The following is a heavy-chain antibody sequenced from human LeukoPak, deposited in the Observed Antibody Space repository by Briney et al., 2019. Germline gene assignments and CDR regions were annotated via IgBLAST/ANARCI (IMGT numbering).Heavy chain of an antibody. V-gene: IGHV4-59*08. CDR1: GGSISSYY. CDR2: IYYSGNT. Sequence: PSKTLSLTCTVSGGSISSYYWSWIRQPPGKGLEWIGYIYYSGNTNYNPSLKSRVTISVDTSKNQFSLKLSSVTAADTAVYYCARYSSGWYGSEGYWGQGTLVTVSS. CDR3: ARYSSGWYGSEGY. J-gene: IGHJ4*02. D-gene: IGHD6-19*01.